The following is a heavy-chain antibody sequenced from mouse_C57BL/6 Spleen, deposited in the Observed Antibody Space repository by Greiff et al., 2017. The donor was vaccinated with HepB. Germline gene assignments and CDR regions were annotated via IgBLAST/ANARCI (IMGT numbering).Heavy chain of an antibody. CDR3: ATEFITTVVARAPFAY. J-gene: IGHJ3*01. V-gene: IGHV1-55*01. D-gene: IGHD1-1*01. Sequence: QVQLQQPGAELVKPGASVKMSCKASGYTFTSYWITWVKQRPGQGLEWIGDIYPGSGSTNYNEKFKSKATLTVDTSSSTAYMQLSSLTSEDSAVYYCATEFITTVVARAPFAYWGQGTLVTVSA. CDR1: GYTFTSYW. CDR2: IYPGSGST.